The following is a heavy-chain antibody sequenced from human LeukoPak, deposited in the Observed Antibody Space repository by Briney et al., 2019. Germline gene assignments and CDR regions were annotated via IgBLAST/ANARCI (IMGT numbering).Heavy chain of an antibody. CDR3: TRPNYGDYADDY. J-gene: IGHJ4*02. CDR1: GFTFSGSA. V-gene: IGHV3-73*01. D-gene: IGHD4-17*01. CDR2: IRSKAKNYET. Sequence: GGSLTLSCAASGFTFSGSAMHWVRRASGKGLEWVGRIRSKAKNYETTYAPSVKGRFAISRDDSKNTAFLQMNGLKTEDTAKYYCTRPNYGDYADDYWGQGTLVTVSS.